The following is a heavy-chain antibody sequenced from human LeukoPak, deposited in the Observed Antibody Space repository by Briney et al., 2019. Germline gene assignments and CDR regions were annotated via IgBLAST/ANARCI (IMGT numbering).Heavy chain of an antibody. CDR1: GFTFSGSA. J-gene: IGHJ4*02. Sequence: GGSLRLSCAASGFTFSGSAMHWVRQASGKGLEWVGRIRSKANSYATAYAASVKGRFTISRDDSKNTAYLQMNSLKTEDTAVYYCTRHATVAGTCWGQGTLVTVSS. CDR3: TRHATVAGTC. D-gene: IGHD6-19*01. CDR2: IRSKANSYAT. V-gene: IGHV3-73*01.